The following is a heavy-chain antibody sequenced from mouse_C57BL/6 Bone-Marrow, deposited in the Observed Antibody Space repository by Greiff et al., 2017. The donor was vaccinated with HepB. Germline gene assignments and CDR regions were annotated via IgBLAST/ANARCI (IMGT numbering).Heavy chain of an antibody. V-gene: IGHV1-47*01. Sequence: QVHVKQSGAELVKPGASVKMSCKASGYTFTTYPIEWMKQNHGKSLEWIGNFHPYNDDTKYNEKFKGKATLTVEKSSSTVYLELSRLTSDDSAVYYCARGGYYGNVDFDVWGTGTTVTVSS. CDR3: ARGGYYGNVDFDV. CDR2: FHPYNDDT. D-gene: IGHD2-1*01. J-gene: IGHJ1*03. CDR1: GYTFTTYP.